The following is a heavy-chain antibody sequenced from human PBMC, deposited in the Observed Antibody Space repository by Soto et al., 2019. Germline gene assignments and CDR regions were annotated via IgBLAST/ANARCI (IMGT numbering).Heavy chain of an antibody. Sequence: QVQLQESGPGLVKPSETLSLTCTVSGGSISSYYWSWIRQPPGKGLEWIGYSYYSGSTNYNPSLKKRVTISVDASTNQFSLKLSCVTAADTAVYYCARTDGSGEDYYYGMDVWGQGTTVTVSS. CDR2: SYYSGST. J-gene: IGHJ6*02. CDR3: ARTDGSGEDYYYGMDV. V-gene: IGHV4-59*01. D-gene: IGHD3-10*01. CDR1: GGSISSYY.